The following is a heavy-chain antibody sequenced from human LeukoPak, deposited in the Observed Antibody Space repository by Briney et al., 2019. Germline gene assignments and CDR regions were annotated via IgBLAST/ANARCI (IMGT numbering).Heavy chain of an antibody. V-gene: IGHV3-66*01. Sequence: PGGSLRLSCAASGFTFSSYAMSWVRQAPGKGLEWVSVIYSGGSTYYADSVKGRFTISRDNSKNTLYLQMNSLRAEDTAVYYCARVDFGNFDYWGQGTLVTVSS. CDR1: GFTFSSYA. CDR3: ARVDFGNFDY. CDR2: IYSGGST. D-gene: IGHD3-10*01. J-gene: IGHJ4*02.